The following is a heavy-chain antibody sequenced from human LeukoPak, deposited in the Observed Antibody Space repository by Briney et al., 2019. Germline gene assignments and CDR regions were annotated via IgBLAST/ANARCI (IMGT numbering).Heavy chain of an antibody. Sequence: ASGKVSCKASGYTFNSYAMHWVRQAPGQRLEWMGWINTNTGNPTYAQGFTGRFVFSLDTSVSTAYLQISSLKAEDTAVYYCARVRSSHNNLYYYYGMDVWGQGTTVTVSS. V-gene: IGHV7-4-1*02. CDR3: ARVRSSHNNLYYYYGMDV. J-gene: IGHJ6*02. CDR1: GYTFNSYA. D-gene: IGHD1-1*01. CDR2: INTNTGNP.